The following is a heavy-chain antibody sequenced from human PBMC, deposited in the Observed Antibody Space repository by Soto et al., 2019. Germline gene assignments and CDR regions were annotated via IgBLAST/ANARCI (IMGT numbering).Heavy chain of an antibody. CDR2: ISFDGSNK. D-gene: IGHD3-10*01. J-gene: IGHJ4*02. CDR1: GFPFTTYG. V-gene: IGHV3-30*03. Sequence: QVQLVESGGGVVQPGTSLRLSCVASGFPFTTYGMHWVREGPGKGLEWVAVISFDGSNKYYADSVKGRFTISRDNSKNTLFLQMNSLRPEDTAMYYCVGGQYYFDYRGQGTLFTFSS. CDR3: VGGQYYFDY.